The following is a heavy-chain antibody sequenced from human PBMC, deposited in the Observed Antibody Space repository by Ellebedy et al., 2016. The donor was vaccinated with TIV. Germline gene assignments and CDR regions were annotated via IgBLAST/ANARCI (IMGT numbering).Heavy chain of an antibody. CDR3: ARVDSGSYCVY. Sequence: PGGSLRLSCAASGFTSSSYAMHWVRQAPGKGLEWVAVISYDGSNKYYADSVKGRFTIARDNSKNTLYLQMNSLRAEDTAVYYCARVDSGSYCVYWGQGTLVTVSS. V-gene: IGHV3-30*14. CDR1: GFTSSSYA. CDR2: ISYDGSNK. D-gene: IGHD1-26*01. J-gene: IGHJ4*02.